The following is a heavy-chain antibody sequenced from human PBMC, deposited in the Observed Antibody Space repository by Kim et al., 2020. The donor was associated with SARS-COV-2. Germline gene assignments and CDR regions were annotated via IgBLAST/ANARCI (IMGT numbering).Heavy chain of an antibody. J-gene: IGHJ6*02. V-gene: IGHV1-69*13. D-gene: IGHD1-20*01. Sequence: SVKVSCKASGGTFSSYAISWVRQAPGQGLEWMGGIIPIFGTANYAQKFQGRVTITADESTSTAYMELSSLRSEDTAVYYCARDGDRITGTTGGVNGMDVWGQGTTVTVSS. CDR3: ARDGDRITGTTGGVNGMDV. CDR1: GGTFSSYA. CDR2: IIPIFGTA.